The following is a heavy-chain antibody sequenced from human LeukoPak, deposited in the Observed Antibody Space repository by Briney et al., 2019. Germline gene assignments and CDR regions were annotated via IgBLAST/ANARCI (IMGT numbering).Heavy chain of an antibody. V-gene: IGHV4-34*01. CDR3: ARGHVGSYAYYYCYGMDV. J-gene: IGHJ6*02. CDR1: GGSFSGYY. D-gene: IGHD2-8*01. CDR2: INHSGST. Sequence: PSETLSLTCAVYGGSFSGYYWSWIRQPPKKGLEWIGEINHSGSTNYNPSLKSRVTISVDTSKNQFSLKVRSVTAADTAVYYCARGHVGSYAYYYCYGMDVWGQGTTVTVSS.